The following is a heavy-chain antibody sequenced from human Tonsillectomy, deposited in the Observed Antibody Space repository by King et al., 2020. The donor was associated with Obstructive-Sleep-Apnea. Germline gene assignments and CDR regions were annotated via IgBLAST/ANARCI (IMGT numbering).Heavy chain of an antibody. Sequence: VQLVESGGGVVQPGRSLRLSCAASGFTLSSYSMHWVRQTPGKGLEWVAVISYDGSNQYYADSVRGRFTISRDNSRNTLYLQMSSLSAEDAAVFFCARANYCVDGWSLGLSYMDIWGQRTSVTASS. V-gene: IGHV3-30*04. D-gene: IGHD5-24*01. CDR1: GFTLSSYS. CDR2: ISYDGSNQ. J-gene: IGHJ6*02. CDR3: ARANYCVDGWSLGLSYMDI.